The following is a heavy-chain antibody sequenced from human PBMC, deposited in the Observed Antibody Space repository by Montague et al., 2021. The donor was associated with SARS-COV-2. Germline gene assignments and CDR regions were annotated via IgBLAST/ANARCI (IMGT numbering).Heavy chain of an antibody. CDR2: IHQDGGAK. CDR3: ARNEL. Sequence: SLRLSCAASGFTIRNYWMSWVRQAPGKGLEWVANIHQDGGAKDYVDSVKGRFTISRDNAKNRLYLEMNGLRVEDSAIYYCARNELWGQGTLVTVSS. CDR1: GFTIRNYW. V-gene: IGHV3-7*01. J-gene: IGHJ4*02.